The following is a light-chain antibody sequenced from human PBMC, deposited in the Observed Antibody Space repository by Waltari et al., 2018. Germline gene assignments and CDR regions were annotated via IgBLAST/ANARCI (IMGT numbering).Light chain of an antibody. J-gene: IGKJ4*01. V-gene: IGKV3-20*01. CDR2: GAS. CDR3: QQCDRSPLT. CDR1: QRVTSSY. Sequence: IVLTYSPGTLSLSPGERATFSCTASQRVTSSYLAWYQQKPGQAPGLLIYGASTRATGIPYRFSGSGSGTDFTLTISRLEPEDFAVYYCQQCDRSPLTFGGGTKVEIK.